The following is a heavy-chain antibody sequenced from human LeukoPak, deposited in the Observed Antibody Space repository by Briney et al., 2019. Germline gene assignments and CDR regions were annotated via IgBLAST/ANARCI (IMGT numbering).Heavy chain of an antibody. Sequence: TGGSLRLSCAASGFTFSSYAMSWVRQAPGKGLEWVSAISGSGGSTYCADSVKGRFTISRDNSKNTLYLQMNSLRAEDTAVYYCAKDRFPYYYDSSGSLDYWGQGTLVTVSS. CDR3: AKDRFPYYYDSSGSLDY. CDR1: GFTFSSYA. D-gene: IGHD3-22*01. CDR2: ISGSGGST. V-gene: IGHV3-23*01. J-gene: IGHJ4*02.